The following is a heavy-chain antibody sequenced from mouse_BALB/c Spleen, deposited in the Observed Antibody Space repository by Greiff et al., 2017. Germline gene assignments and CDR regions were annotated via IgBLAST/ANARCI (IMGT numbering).Heavy chain of an antibody. CDR2: ISSGGSYT. D-gene: IGHD3-3*01. CDR1: GFTFSSYG. CDR3: ARHGGTGYFDD. V-gene: IGHV5-6*01. J-gene: IGHJ2*01. Sequence: EVKLVESGGDLVKPGGSLKLSCAASGFTFSSYGMSWVRQTPDKRLEWVANISSGGSYTYYPDSVKGRFTISRDNAKTTLYLQMSSLKSEDTAIYYCARHGGTGYFDDWGQGTTLTVSS.